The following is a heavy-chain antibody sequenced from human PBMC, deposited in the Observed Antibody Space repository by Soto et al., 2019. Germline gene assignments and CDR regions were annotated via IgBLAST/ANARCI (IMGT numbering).Heavy chain of an antibody. Sequence: SETLSLTCTVSGGSMTTCAYYWGWIRQPPGKGLEWIGSVYYSGSTYYNPSLKSRVTISVDTSKNQFSLKLRSVTAADTAVFYCARSYSGSYYVIDSWGQGNLVTVS. CDR2: VYYSGST. CDR3: ARSYSGSYYVIDS. D-gene: IGHD1-26*01. J-gene: IGHJ4*02. V-gene: IGHV4-39*01. CDR1: GGSMTTCAYY.